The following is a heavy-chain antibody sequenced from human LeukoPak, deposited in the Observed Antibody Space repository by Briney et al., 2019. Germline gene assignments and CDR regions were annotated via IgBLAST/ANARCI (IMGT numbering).Heavy chain of an antibody. Sequence: SETLSLTCAVYGGSFSGYYWSWIRQPPGKGLEWIGEINHSGSTNYNPSLKSRVTISVDTSKNQFSLKLSSVTAADTAVYYCARGPGSKVPVPAAMVTPPPNWYFDLWGRGTLVTVSS. V-gene: IGHV4-34*01. D-gene: IGHD2-2*01. CDR3: ARGPGSKVPVPAAMVTPPPNWYFDL. CDR2: INHSGST. CDR1: GGSFSGYY. J-gene: IGHJ2*01.